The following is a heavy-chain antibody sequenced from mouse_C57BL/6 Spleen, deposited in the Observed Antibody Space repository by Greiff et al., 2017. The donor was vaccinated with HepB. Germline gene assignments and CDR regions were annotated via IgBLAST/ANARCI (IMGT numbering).Heavy chain of an antibody. CDR2: IRSKSNNYAT. CDR3: VRDSSAPFAY. V-gene: IGHV10-1*01. D-gene: IGHD3-2*02. Sequence: DVKLVESGGGLVQPKGSLKLSCAASGFSFNTYAMNWVRQAPGKGVEWVARIRSKSNNYATYYADSVKDRFTISRDDSESMLYLQMNNLKTEDTAMYYCVRDSSAPFAYWGQGTLVTVSA. CDR1: GFSFNTYA. J-gene: IGHJ3*01.